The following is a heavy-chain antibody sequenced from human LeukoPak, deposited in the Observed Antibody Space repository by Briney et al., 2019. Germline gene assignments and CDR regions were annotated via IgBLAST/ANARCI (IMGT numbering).Heavy chain of an antibody. CDR2: IKQDGSEK. CDR1: GFTFSSYW. CDR3: ARDGYPPLVDY. V-gene: IGHV3-7*03. J-gene: IGHJ4*02. D-gene: IGHD5-12*01. Sequence: SGGSLRLSCAASGFTFSSYWMSWVRQAPGKGLEWVDNIKQDGSEKYYADSVKGRFTISRDNAKNTLYLQMNSLRAEDTAVYYCARDGYPPLVDYWGEGGQVT.